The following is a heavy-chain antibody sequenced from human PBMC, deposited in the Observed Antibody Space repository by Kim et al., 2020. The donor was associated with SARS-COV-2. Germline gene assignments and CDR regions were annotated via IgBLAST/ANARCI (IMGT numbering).Heavy chain of an antibody. CDR1: GGTFSSYA. CDR2: IIPIFGTA. J-gene: IGHJ5*02. V-gene: IGHV1-69*13. CDR3: ARGPSVSDIVVVVAATRGWFDP. Sequence: SVKVSCKASGGTFSSYAISWVRQAPGQGLEWMGGIIPIFGTANYAQKFQGRVTITADESTSTAYMELSSLRSEDTAVYYCARGPSVSDIVVVVAATRGWFDPWGQGTLVTVSS. D-gene: IGHD2-15*01.